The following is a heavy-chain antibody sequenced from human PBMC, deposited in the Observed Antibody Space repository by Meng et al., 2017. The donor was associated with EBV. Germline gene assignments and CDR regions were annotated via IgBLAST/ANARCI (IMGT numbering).Heavy chain of an antibody. D-gene: IGHD1-26*01. Sequence: LVESGGGLVQPGGSLTLSWAASGFTFSGSAMHWVRQASGKGLEWVGRIRSKANSYATAYAASVKGRFTISRDDSKNTAYLQMNSLKTEDTAVYYCTRLDGSYIYYWGQGTLVTVSS. J-gene: IGHJ4*02. V-gene: IGHV3-73*02. CDR1: GFTFSGSA. CDR3: TRLDGSYIYY. CDR2: IRSKANSYAT.